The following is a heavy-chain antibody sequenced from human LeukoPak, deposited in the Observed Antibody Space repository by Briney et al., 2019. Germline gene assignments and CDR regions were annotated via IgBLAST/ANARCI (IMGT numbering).Heavy chain of an antibody. CDR2: IKQDGSEK. CDR3: ASNLLWFGEFSFYYYYMDV. D-gene: IGHD3-10*01. J-gene: IGHJ6*03. Sequence: GGSLRLSCAASGFTFSSYAMSWVRQAPGKGLEWVANIKQDGSEKYYVDSVKGRFTISRDNAKNSLYLQMNSLRAEDTAVYYCASNLLWFGEFSFYYYYMDVWGKGTTVTVSS. V-gene: IGHV3-7*01. CDR1: GFTFSSYA.